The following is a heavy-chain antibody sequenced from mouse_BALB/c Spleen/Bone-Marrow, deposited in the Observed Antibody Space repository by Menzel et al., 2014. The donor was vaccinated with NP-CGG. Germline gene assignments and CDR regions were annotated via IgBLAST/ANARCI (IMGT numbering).Heavy chain of an antibody. CDR3: TRGSYGSSQYYFDY. J-gene: IGHJ2*01. CDR1: GYTFTSFY. V-gene: IGHV1S81*02. Sequence: QVQLQQPGAELVKPGASVKLSCKASGYTFTSFYMYWVKQRPGQGLEWIGGINPSNGGTNFNEKFKGKATLTLDKSSSTAYMQLSSLTSEDSAVYYCTRGSYGSSQYYFDYWGQGTTLTVSS. CDR2: INPSNGGT. D-gene: IGHD1-1*01.